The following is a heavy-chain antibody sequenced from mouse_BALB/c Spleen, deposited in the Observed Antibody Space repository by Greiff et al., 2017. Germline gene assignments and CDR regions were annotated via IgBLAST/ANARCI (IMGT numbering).Heavy chain of an antibody. V-gene: IGHV3-6*02. CDR2: ISYDGSN. CDR3: ARSGRNIGNYAFAY. CDR1: GYSITSCYY. J-gene: IGHJ3*01. Sequence: EVQLQESGPGLVKPSQSLSLTCSVTGYSITSCYYWNWIRQFPGNKLEWMGYISYDGSNNYNPSLKNRISITRDTSKNQFFLKLNSVTTEDTATYYCARSGRNIGNYAFAYWGQGTLVTVSA. D-gene: IGHD2-1*01.